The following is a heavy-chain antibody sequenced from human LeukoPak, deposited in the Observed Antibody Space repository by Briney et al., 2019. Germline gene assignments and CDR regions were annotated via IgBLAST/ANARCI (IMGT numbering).Heavy chain of an antibody. CDR1: GGSISSYY. CDR3: ASLFRFGETRPLDY. CDR2: IYTSGTT. J-gene: IGHJ4*02. D-gene: IGHD3-10*01. Sequence: SETLSLTCTVSGGSISSYYWSWIRQPAGKGLEWIGRIYTSGTTHYNPSLKSRVTMSVDTSKNQFSLKLSSVTAADTAVYYCASLFRFGETRPLDYWGQGTLVTVSS. V-gene: IGHV4-4*07.